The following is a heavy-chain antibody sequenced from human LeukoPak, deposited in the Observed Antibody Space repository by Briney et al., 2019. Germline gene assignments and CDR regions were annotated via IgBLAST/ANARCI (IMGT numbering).Heavy chain of an antibody. CDR3: ARDRRIFGVAHYYGMDV. V-gene: IGHV3-30-3*01. D-gene: IGHD3-3*02. Sequence: GGSLRLSCAASGFTFSSHWMHWVRQAPGKGLEWVAVISYDGSNKYYADSVKGRFTISRDNSKNTLYLQMNSLRAEDTAVYYCARDRRIFGVAHYYGMDVWGQGTTVTVSS. J-gene: IGHJ6*02. CDR2: ISYDGSNK. CDR1: GFTFSSHW.